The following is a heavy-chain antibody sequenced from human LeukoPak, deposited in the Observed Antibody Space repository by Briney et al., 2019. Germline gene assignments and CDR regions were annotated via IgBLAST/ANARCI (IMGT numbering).Heavy chain of an antibody. V-gene: IGHV4-59*08. CDR2: IYHSGGT. J-gene: IGHJ4*02. Sequence: SETLSLTCTVSGGSISSDYWSWIRQLPGKALEWIGNIYHSGGTNYNPSLKSRVTISVDTSKTKFSLKLSSVTAADTAVYYCARQGRNRDFCSSISCHYFDFWGQGALATVSS. D-gene: IGHD2-2*01. CDR1: GGSISSDY. CDR3: ARQGRNRDFCSSISCHYFDF.